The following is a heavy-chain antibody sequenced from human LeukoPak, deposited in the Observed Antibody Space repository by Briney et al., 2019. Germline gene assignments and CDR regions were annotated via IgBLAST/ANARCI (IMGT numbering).Heavy chain of an antibody. CDR3: AKQWVDC. CDR2: ISESGDKT. D-gene: IGHD6-19*01. J-gene: IGHJ4*02. CDR1: GFTFNNYA. V-gene: IGHV3-23*01. Sequence: GGSLRLSCAASGFTFNNYATNWVRQAPGKGLEWVSSISESGDKTDYADSVKGRFTISRDNSRNTLYLQMNSLRAEDTALYYCAKQWVDCWGQGTLVTVSS.